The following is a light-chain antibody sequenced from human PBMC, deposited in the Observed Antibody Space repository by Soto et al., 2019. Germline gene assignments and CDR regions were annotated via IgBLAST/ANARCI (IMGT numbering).Light chain of an antibody. J-gene: IGKJ3*01. Sequence: DIQMTQSPASLSASVGDRVTIACRASQSISSYLNWYQQKPGKAPKLLIYAASSLQSGVPLRFSGSGSGTDFTLTISSLQPEDFATYYCQQSYSTPFTFGPGTKVDIQ. CDR1: QSISSY. CDR2: AAS. CDR3: QQSYSTPFT. V-gene: IGKV1-39*01.